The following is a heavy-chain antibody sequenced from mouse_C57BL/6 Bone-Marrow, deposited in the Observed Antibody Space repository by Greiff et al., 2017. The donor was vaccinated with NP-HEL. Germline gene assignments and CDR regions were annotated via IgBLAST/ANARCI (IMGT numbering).Heavy chain of an antibody. CDR2: IDPEDGET. D-gene: IGHD1-1*01. J-gene: IGHJ4*01. V-gene: IGHV14-2*01. Sequence: EVKLVESGAELVKPGASVKLSCTASGFNIKDYYMHWVKQRTEQGLEWIGRIDPEDGETKYAPKFQGKATITADTSSNTAYLQLSSLTSEDTAVYYCAREYYGSSPYYAMDYWGQGTSVTVSS. CDR3: AREYYGSSPYYAMDY. CDR1: GFNIKDYY.